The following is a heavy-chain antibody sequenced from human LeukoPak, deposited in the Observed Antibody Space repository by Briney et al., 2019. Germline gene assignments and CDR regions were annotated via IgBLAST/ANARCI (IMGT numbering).Heavy chain of an antibody. D-gene: IGHD3-3*01. Sequence: GGSLRLSCAASGFTFSSYAMSWVRQAPGKGLEWVSAISVSGGSTYYADSVKGRFTISRDNSKNTLYLQMNSLRAEDTAVYYCAKNYDFWSGSPFDYWGQGTLVTVSS. J-gene: IGHJ4*02. CDR2: ISVSGGST. CDR3: AKNYDFWSGSPFDY. CDR1: GFTFSSYA. V-gene: IGHV3-23*01.